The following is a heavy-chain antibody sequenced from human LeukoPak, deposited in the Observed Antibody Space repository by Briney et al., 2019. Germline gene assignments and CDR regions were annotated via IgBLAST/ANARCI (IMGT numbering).Heavy chain of an antibody. CDR2: VSAFNGHT. D-gene: IGHD6-19*01. CDR3: ARALAVTGRGPRDFDF. V-gene: IGHV1-18*01. CDR1: GGTFNSYA. J-gene: IGHJ4*02. Sequence: ASVKVSCKASGGTFNSYAISWVRQAPGQGLEWVGWVSAFNGHTFYAQKFQGRITMTTDTSTSTAHMELRSLTSDDTAVYYCARALAVTGRGPRDFDFWGQGTLVTVSS.